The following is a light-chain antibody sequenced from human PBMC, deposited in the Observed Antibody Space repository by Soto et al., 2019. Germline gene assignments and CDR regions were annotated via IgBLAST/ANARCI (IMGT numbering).Light chain of an antibody. Sequence: EIVLTQSPGTLSLSPGERATLSCRASQSVSRNYLAWYQQKPGQAPRLLIYGASSRATGIPDRFSGSGSGTDFTLSISRLESEDFAVYYCQQYGGLPPLTFGGGTKVEIK. J-gene: IGKJ4*01. CDR3: QQYGGLPPLT. V-gene: IGKV3-20*01. CDR1: QSVSRNY. CDR2: GAS.